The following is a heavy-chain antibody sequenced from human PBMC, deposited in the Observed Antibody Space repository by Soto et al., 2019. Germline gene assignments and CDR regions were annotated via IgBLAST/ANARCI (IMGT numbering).Heavy chain of an antibody. Sequence: SETLSLTCTVSGVSISSSAYFWTWIRHHPGKGLEWIGYTSYTGSAYSNPSLKSRVTISLDTSKNQFSLNLSSLSAADTAVYFCARGQPLDDWGQGTLVTVSS. CDR3: ARGQPLDD. CDR1: GVSISSSAYF. J-gene: IGHJ4*02. CDR2: TSYTGSA. V-gene: IGHV4-31*03.